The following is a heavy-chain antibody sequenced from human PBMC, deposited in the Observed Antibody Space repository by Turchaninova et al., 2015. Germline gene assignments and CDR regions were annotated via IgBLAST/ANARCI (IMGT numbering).Heavy chain of an antibody. CDR2: TYYRSKWYY. Sequence: QVQLQQSGPGLVKPSQTLSLTCAISGDSVSSHSAAWNWIRQSPSRGLEWLGRTYYRSKWYYDYVVSVKSRMISNPDTSKNQFSLQLNSVTPEDTAVYYCARGRGGYSGYDFHWFDPWGQGTLVTVSS. D-gene: IGHD5-12*01. CDR1: GDSVSSHSAA. V-gene: IGHV6-1*01. CDR3: ARGRGGYSGYDFHWFDP. J-gene: IGHJ5*02.